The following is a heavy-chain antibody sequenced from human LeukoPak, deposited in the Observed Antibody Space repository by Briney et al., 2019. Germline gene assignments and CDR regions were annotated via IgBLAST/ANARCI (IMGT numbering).Heavy chain of an antibody. D-gene: IGHD3-9*01. CDR2: IYPGDSDT. V-gene: IGHV5-51*01. J-gene: IGHJ6*02. CDR1: GYSFTSYW. CDR3: ARQVSYYDTHYYYYGMDV. Sequence: KSGESLKISCKGSGYSFTSYWIGWVRQMPGKGLEWMGIIYPGDSDTRYSPSFQGQVTISADKSISTAYLQWSSLKASDTAMYYCARQVSYYDTHYYYYGMDVWGQGTTVTVSS.